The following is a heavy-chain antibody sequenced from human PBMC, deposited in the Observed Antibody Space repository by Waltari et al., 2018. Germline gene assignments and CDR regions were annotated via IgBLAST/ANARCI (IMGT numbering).Heavy chain of an antibody. Sequence: QVQLGQEGDEVKKPGSSVKVSCKASGGTFSSYAISWVRQAPGQGLEWMGGIIPIYGTENYAQKCQGRVTITADESTSTAYMELSSLRSEDTAVYYCARARITMIVVVRDAFDIWGQGTMVTVSS. V-gene: IGHV1-69*13. J-gene: IGHJ3*02. CDR2: IIPIYGTE. CDR1: GGTFSSYA. CDR3: ARARITMIVVVRDAFDI. D-gene: IGHD3-22*01.